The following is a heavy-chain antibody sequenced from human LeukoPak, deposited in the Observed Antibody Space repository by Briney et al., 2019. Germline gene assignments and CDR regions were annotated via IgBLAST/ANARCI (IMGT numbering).Heavy chain of an antibody. Sequence: PGGSLRLFCAASGFTFSSYWMHWVRQAPGKGLVWVSRINTDGSSTSYADSVKGRFTISRDNSKDTLYLQMNSLRAEDAAVYYCVRYGDNTYWGQGTLVTVSS. V-gene: IGHV3-74*01. D-gene: IGHD2-21*02. CDR2: INTDGSST. J-gene: IGHJ4*02. CDR1: GFTFSSYW. CDR3: VRYGDNTY.